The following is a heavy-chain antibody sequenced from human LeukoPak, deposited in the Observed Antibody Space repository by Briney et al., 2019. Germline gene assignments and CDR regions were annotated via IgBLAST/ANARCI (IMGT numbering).Heavy chain of an antibody. J-gene: IGHJ4*02. CDR3: ARHKVAQGRYFDWLLYSPAFDY. Sequence: GESLKISCKGSEYSCTSYWISWVRQMPGKGLEWMGIIYPGDSDTRYSPSFQGQVTISADKSISTAYLQWSSLKASDTAMYYCARHKVAQGRYFDWLLYSPAFDYWGQGTLVTVSS. CDR2: IYPGDSDT. D-gene: IGHD3-9*01. CDR1: EYSCTSYW. V-gene: IGHV5-51*01.